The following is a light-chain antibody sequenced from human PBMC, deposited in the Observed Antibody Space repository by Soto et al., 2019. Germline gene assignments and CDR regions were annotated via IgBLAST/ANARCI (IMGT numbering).Light chain of an antibody. CDR3: CSYPSSPPHLL. Sequence: QSALTQPASVSGSPGQSITISCTGSSSDVGGYNYVSWYQQHPGKAPKLMIYEVINRPSGVSSRFSGSKSGNTASLTISGLQAEDEAHYYGCSYPSSPPHLLFGGGTKVPVL. V-gene: IGLV2-14*01. J-gene: IGLJ3*02. CDR2: EVI. CDR1: SSDVGGYNY.